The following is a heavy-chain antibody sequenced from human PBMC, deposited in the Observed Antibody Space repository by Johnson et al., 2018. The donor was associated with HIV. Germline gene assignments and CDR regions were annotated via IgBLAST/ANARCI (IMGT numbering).Heavy chain of an antibody. CDR3: ATRDPTYRPGAFDL. V-gene: IGHV3-7*01. J-gene: IGHJ3*01. CDR2: IKQDGSEQ. CDR1: GFTFSSYG. D-gene: IGHD1-14*01. Sequence: VQLVESGGGVVQPGGSLRLSCAASGFTFSSYGMHWVRQAPGKGLEWVANIKQDGSEQYYVDSVRGRFTSSRDNAKNSLYLQMNSLRAEDTAVYYCATRDPTYRPGAFDLWGQGTMVTVSS.